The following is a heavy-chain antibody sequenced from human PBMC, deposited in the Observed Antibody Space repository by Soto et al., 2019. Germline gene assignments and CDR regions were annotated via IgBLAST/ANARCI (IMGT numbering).Heavy chain of an antibody. Sequence: QVQLVQSGAEVKKPGSSVKVSCKASGGTFSSYAISWVRQAPGQWLEWMGGIIPIFGTANYAQKFQGRVTITADESTSTAYMELSSLRSEDTAVYYCARGRTVTTLGYYYYGMDVWGQGTTVTVSS. CDR1: GGTFSSYA. D-gene: IGHD4-4*01. CDR3: ARGRTVTTLGYYYYGMDV. V-gene: IGHV1-69*01. J-gene: IGHJ6*02. CDR2: IIPIFGTA.